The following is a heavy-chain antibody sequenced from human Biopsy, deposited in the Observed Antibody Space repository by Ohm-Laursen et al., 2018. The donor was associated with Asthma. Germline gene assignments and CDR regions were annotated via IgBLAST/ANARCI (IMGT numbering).Heavy chain of an antibody. Sequence: SQPLSLTCTVSYGSITRGGYYWTWIRQHPGKGLDWIGFIYYSGSTYYNPSLKSRVSISIDTSKNQFSLKLSSVTAADTAVYYCARAQDYYDSRGYYRSFDYWGQGTLVTVSS. CDR3: ARAQDYYDSRGYYRSFDY. CDR1: YGSITRGGYY. CDR2: IYYSGST. V-gene: IGHV4-31*03. D-gene: IGHD3-22*01. J-gene: IGHJ4*02.